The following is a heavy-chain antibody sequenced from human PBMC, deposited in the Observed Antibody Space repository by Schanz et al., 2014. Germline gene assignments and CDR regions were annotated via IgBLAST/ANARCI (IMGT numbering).Heavy chain of an antibody. D-gene: IGHD2-15*01. Sequence: QVQLVESGGGVVQPGGSLRLSCGASGFTFSAHAMSWVRQAPGKGPEWVAFIRYDGSKIYYADSVKGRFTISSDNSKNTVFLQMNSLRAEDTGVYYCAGAAYCRGAGCALYYALDVWGQGTTVTVSS. V-gene: IGHV3-33*08. CDR3: AGAAYCRGAGCALYYALDV. CDR2: IRYDGSKI. CDR1: GFTFSAHA. J-gene: IGHJ6*02.